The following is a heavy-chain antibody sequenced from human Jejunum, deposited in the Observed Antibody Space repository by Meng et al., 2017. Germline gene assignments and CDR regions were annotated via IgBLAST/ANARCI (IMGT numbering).Heavy chain of an antibody. CDR3: ARGGSSGSLEY. Sequence: GSLRLSCAVYGESLTNFYWSWIRQPPGKGLEWIGEINHSGTTNYNPSLKSRVTISGDASKNQFTLNVKSLTAADTAIYYCARGGSSGSLEYWGQGTLVTVSS. CDR1: GESLTNFY. D-gene: IGHD3-10*01. CDR2: INHSGTT. J-gene: IGHJ4*02. V-gene: IGHV4-34*01.